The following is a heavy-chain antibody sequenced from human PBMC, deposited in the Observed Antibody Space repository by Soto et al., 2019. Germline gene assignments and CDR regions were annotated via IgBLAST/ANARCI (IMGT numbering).Heavy chain of an antibody. J-gene: IGHJ4*02. CDR1: GYSFTSYW. V-gene: IGHV5-51*01. Sequence: GESLKISCKGSGYSFTSYWIGWVRQMPGKGLEWMGIIYPGDSDTRYSPSFQGQVTISADKPIRTAHLQWASLKAPDTPMYNCARLGGGYSSSWYLDYWGQEPLVTVSS. CDR3: ARLGGGYSSSWYLDY. D-gene: IGHD6-13*01. CDR2: IYPGDSDT.